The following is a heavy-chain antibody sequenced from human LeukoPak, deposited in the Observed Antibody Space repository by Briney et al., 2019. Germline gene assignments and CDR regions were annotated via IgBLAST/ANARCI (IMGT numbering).Heavy chain of an antibody. J-gene: IGHJ4*02. CDR3: AREVYYYGSGIPNSFDY. Sequence: SETLSLTCAVYGGSFSGYYWSWIRQPAGKGLEWIGRIYTSGSTNYNPSLKSRVTISVDTSKNQFSLQLSSVTAADTAVYYCAREVYYYGSGIPNSFDYWGQGTLVTVSS. V-gene: IGHV4-4*07. CDR1: GGSFSGYY. D-gene: IGHD3-10*01. CDR2: IYTSGST.